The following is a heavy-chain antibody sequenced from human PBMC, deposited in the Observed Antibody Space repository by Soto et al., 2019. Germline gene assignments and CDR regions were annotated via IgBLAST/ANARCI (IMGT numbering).Heavy chain of an antibody. V-gene: IGHV3-21*01. CDR1: GFTFSSYS. D-gene: IGHD5-12*01. CDR3: ARSDAEMATILLQDYYYYGMDV. J-gene: IGHJ6*02. CDR2: ISSSSSYI. Sequence: PGGSLRLSCAASGFTFSSYSMNWVRQAPGKGLEWVSSISSSSSYIYYADSMKGRFTISRDNAKNSLYLQMNSLRAEDTAVYYCARSDAEMATILLQDYYYYGMDVWGQGTTVTVSS.